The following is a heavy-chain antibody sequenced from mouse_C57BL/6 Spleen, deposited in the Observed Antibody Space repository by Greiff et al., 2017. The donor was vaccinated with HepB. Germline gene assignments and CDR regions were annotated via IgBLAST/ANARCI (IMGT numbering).Heavy chain of an antibody. D-gene: IGHD1-1*01. V-gene: IGHV1-59*01. Sequence: QVQLQQPGAELVRPGTSVKLSCKASGYTFTSYWMHWVKQRPGQGLEWIGVIDPSDSYTNYNQKCKGKATLTVDTSSSTAYMQLSSLTSEDSAVYYCTDYGKGYWGQGTTLTVSS. CDR2: IDPSDSYT. CDR3: TDYGKGY. J-gene: IGHJ2*01. CDR1: GYTFTSYW.